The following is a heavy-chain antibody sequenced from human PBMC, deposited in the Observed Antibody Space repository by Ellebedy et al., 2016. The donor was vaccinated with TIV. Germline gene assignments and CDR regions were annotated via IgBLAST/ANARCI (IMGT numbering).Heavy chain of an antibody. V-gene: IGHV1-18*01. J-gene: IGHJ4*02. CDR2: ISAYNGNT. CDR3: ARNRFSCWYYFDN. Sequence: ASVKVSCKASAYIFSSYDINWVRQAPGQGLEWMGWISAYNGNTNYAQKLQGSVTMTTDTSTNTAYMELRSLRSDDTAVYYCARNRFSCWYYFDNWGQGTLVTVSS. CDR1: AYIFSSYD. D-gene: IGHD6-19*01.